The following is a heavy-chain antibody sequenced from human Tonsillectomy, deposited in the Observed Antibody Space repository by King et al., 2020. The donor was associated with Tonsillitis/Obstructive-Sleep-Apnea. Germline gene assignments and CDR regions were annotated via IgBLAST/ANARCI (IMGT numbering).Heavy chain of an antibody. V-gene: IGHV3-53*01. CDR2: IYSGGST. Sequence: DVQLVESGGGLIQPGGSLRLSCAASGFTVSSNYMSWVRQAPGKGLEWVSVIYSGGSTYYADSVKGRFTISRDNSKNTLYLQMNSLRAEDTAVYYCARGSLRGYSYGAFDYWGQGTLVTVSS. J-gene: IGHJ4*02. D-gene: IGHD5-18*01. CDR3: ARGSLRGYSYGAFDY. CDR1: GFTVSSNY.